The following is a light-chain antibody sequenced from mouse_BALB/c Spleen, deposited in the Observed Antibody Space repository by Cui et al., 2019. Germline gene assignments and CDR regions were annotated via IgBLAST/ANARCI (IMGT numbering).Light chain of an antibody. Sequence: DIQMTQPTSSLSASVGDRATISSSGSKGSSNYLNWYQQKPDGTVKLLIYNTSSLHSGVPARFSGSGSGTDYSLTISSLEPEDNATYYCQQYSKHPFTFGAGTKLEIK. CDR2: NTS. V-gene: IGKV10-94*01. J-gene: IGKJ4*01. CDR1: KGSSNY. CDR3: QQYSKHPFT.